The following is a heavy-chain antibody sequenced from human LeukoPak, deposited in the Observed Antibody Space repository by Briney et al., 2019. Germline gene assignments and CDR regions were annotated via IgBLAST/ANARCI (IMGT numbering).Heavy chain of an antibody. V-gene: IGHV3-23*01. J-gene: IGHJ4*02. Sequence: PGGSLRLSCAASGFTVSSNYMSWVRQAPGKGLEWVSAISGSGGSTYYADSVKGRFTISRDNSKNTLYLQMNSLRAEDTAVYYCAKPRGYSSSWTDFDYWGQGTLVTVSS. CDR3: AKPRGYSSSWTDFDY. D-gene: IGHD6-13*01. CDR1: GFTVSSNY. CDR2: ISGSGGST.